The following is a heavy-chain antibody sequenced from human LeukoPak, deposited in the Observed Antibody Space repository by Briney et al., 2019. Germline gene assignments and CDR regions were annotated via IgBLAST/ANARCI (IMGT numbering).Heavy chain of an antibody. CDR2: IYYSGST. Sequence: SETLSLTCTVSGGSISSYYWSWIRQPPGKGLEWIGYIYYSGSTNYNPSLKSRVTISVDRSKNQFSLKLSSVTAADTAVYYCARVGIMVRGVISLHAFDIWGQGTMVTVSS. CDR3: ARVGIMVRGVISLHAFDI. CDR1: GGSISSYY. J-gene: IGHJ3*02. V-gene: IGHV4-59*12. D-gene: IGHD3-10*01.